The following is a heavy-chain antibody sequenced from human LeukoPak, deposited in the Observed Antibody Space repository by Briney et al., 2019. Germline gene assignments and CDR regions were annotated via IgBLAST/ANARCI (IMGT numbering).Heavy chain of an antibody. CDR3: ARDRGYMDA. CDR1: KFTFSSSS. J-gene: IGHJ6*03. Sequence: GGSLRLSCAASKFTFSSSSMSWVRQAPGKGLEWVSVISSSGGHAFYADSVKGRFTISRDNSKNTLSLQMNSLRAEDTAVYYCARDRGYMDAWGKGTTVIVSS. D-gene: IGHD3-10*01. V-gene: IGHV3-23*01. CDR2: ISSSGGHA.